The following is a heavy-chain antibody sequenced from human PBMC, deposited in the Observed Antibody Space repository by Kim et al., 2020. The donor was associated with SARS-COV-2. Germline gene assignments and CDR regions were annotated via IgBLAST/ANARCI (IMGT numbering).Heavy chain of an antibody. CDR3: ARDGPTRVYGALNYYYYYGMDV. CDR2: ISYDGSNK. CDR1: GFTFSSYA. Sequence: GGSLRLSCAASGFTFSSYAMHWVRQAPGKGLEWVAVISYDGSNKYYADSVKGRFTISRDNSKNTLYLQMNSLRAEDTAVYYCARDGPTRVYGALNYYYYYGMDVWGQGTTVTVSS. J-gene: IGHJ6*02. V-gene: IGHV3-30*04. D-gene: IGHD3-10*01.